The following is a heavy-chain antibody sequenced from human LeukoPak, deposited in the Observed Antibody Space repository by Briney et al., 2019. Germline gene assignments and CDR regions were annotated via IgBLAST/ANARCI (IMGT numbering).Heavy chain of an antibody. V-gene: IGHV4-59*01. Sequence: PSETLSLTCTVSGGSISSYCWSWIRQPPGKGLEWIGYIYYSGSTNYNPSLKSRVTISVDTSKNQFSLKLSSVTAADTAVYYCARESEQQLAHWGQGTLVTVSS. CDR2: IYYSGST. CDR3: ARESEQQLAH. D-gene: IGHD6-13*01. J-gene: IGHJ4*02. CDR1: GGSISSYC.